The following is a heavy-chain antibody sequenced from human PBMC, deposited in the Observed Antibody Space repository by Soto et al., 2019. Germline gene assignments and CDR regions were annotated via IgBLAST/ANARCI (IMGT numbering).Heavy chain of an antibody. V-gene: IGHV3-21*01. CDR3: ARDGAYSSGSGCRDYYHDMEV. J-gene: IGHJ6*03. CDR1: GFSFSDYS. CDR2: ISGSSSYI. Sequence: EVQLVESGGGLVKPGGSLRLSCAASGFSFSDYSMNWVRQAPGKGLEWVSSISGSSSYIYYTDSLKGRFTVSRDNANKSVYLQMNSLRAEDTAVYYCARDGAYSSGSGCRDYYHDMEVWGKGTTVTVSS. D-gene: IGHD1-26*01.